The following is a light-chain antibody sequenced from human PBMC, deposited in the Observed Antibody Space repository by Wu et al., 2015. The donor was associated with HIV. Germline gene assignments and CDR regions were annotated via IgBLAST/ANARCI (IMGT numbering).Light chain of an antibody. Sequence: EIVMTQSPATLSLSPGKEPPSPAGPGQSVSSNLAWYQQKPGQPPRLLIYGASTRATGIPARFSGSGVWDESSVSPSVACSLKILSVYYCQQYNIWPLITFGRRDQGGDQT. V-gene: IGKV3-15*01. CDR3: QQYNIWPLIT. CDR1: QSVSSN. CDR2: GAS. J-gene: IGKJ4*01.